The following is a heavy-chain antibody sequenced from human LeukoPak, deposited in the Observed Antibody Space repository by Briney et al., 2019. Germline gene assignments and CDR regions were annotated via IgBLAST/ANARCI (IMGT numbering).Heavy chain of an antibody. D-gene: IGHD1-1*01. J-gene: IGHJ4*02. CDR3: ARLNGGY. V-gene: IGHV4-59*08. Sequence: PSETLSLTCTVSGVSISDYYWSWIRQPPGRGLEWIGYINYSGSTNYNPSLKSRVTISVDTSKNQFSLKVTSVTAAHTAVYYSARLNGGYWGQGTLVTVSS. CDR2: INYSGST. CDR1: GVSISDYY.